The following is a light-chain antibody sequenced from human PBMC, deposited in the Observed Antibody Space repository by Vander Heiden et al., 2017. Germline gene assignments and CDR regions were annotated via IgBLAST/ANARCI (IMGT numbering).Light chain of an antibody. Sequence: AIRMTQSPSSFSASTGDRVTITCRASQGISSYLAWYQQKPGKAPKLLIYAASTLQSGVPSRFSGSGSGTDFTLTISCLQSEDFATYYCQQEDSSPTTFGQGTKVXIK. CDR3: QQEDSSPTT. V-gene: IGKV1-8*01. CDR2: AAS. CDR1: QGISSY. J-gene: IGKJ1*01.